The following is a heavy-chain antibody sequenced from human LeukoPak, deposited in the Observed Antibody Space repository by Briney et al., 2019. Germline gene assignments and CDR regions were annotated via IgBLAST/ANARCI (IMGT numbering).Heavy chain of an antibody. CDR2: IWYDGSNK. D-gene: IGHD5-24*01. J-gene: IGHJ4*02. CDR3: ARGGDWLQLIPRY. V-gene: IGHV3-33*01. CDR1: GFTFSSYG. Sequence: GGSLRLSCAASGFTFSSYGMHWARQAPGKGLEWVAVIWYDGSNKYYADSVKGRFTISRDNSKNTLYLQMNSLRAEDTAVYYCARGGDWLQLIPRYWGQGTLVTVSS.